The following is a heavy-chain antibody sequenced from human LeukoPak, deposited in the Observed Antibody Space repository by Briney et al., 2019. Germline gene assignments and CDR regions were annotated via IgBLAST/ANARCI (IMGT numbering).Heavy chain of an antibody. J-gene: IGHJ6*03. D-gene: IGHD2-2*01. V-gene: IGHV4-39*02. Sequence: SETLSLTCTVSGDFINSGRYYWGWIRQPPGKGLEWIGSIYYSGSTYYNTSLKSRVTISVDTSKNQFSLKLNSVTAADTAVYFCARDQPYYYYMDVCGKGTTVTVSS. CDR2: IYYSGST. CDR3: ARDQPYYYYMDV. CDR1: GDFINSGRYY.